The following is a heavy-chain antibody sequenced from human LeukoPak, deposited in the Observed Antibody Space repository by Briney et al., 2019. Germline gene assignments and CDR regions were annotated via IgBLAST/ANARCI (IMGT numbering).Heavy chain of an antibody. CDR3: ASLGATVTLPYYYYYGMDV. Sequence: SETLSLTCTVSGYSISSGYYWGWIRQPPGKGLGWIGSIYHSGSTYYNPSLKSRVTISVDTSKNQFSLKLSSVTAADTAVYYCASLGATVTLPYYYYYGMDVWGQGTTVTVSS. CDR2: IYHSGST. D-gene: IGHD4-17*01. J-gene: IGHJ6*02. V-gene: IGHV4-38-2*02. CDR1: GYSISSGYY.